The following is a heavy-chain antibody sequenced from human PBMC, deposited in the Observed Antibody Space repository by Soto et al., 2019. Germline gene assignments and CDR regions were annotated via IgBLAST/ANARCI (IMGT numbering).Heavy chain of an antibody. Sequence: ASVRVSCQASGSTFTGYYLHWVRQAPGQGLEWMGWINPNSGGTNYAQKFQGWVTMTRDTSISTAYMELSRLRADDTAVYYCAREGTSAYVAYKAFDIWGQGPMLTVSS. V-gene: IGHV1-2*04. CDR1: GSTFTGYY. J-gene: IGHJ3*02. CDR3: AREGTSAYVAYKAFDI. D-gene: IGHD5-12*01. CDR2: INPNSGGT.